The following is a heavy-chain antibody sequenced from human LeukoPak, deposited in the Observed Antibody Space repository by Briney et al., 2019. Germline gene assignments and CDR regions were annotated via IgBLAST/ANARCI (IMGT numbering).Heavy chain of an antibody. J-gene: IGHJ5*02. CDR1: GYTFTSYG. D-gene: IGHD3-9*01. CDR2: ISAYNGNT. Sequence: ASVQVSCKASGYTFTSYGISWVRQAPGQGLEWMGWISAYNGNTNYAQKLQGRVTMTTDTSTSTSYMELRSLRSDDTAVYYCARAPPYYDILTGYPEDWFDPWGQGTLVTVSS. CDR3: ARAPPYYDILTGYPEDWFDP. V-gene: IGHV1-18*01.